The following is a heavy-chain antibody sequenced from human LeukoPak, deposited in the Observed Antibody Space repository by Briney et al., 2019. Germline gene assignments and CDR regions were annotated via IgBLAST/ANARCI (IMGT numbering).Heavy chain of an antibody. Sequence: SETLSLTCAVYGGSFSGYYWSWIRQPPGKGLEWIGEINHGGSTNYNPSLKSRVTISVDTSKNQFSLKLSSVTAADTAVYYCARGLGNPYYFDYWGQGTLVTVSS. CDR3: ARGLGNPYYFDY. D-gene: IGHD7-27*01. V-gene: IGHV4-34*01. CDR1: GGSFSGYY. CDR2: INHGGST. J-gene: IGHJ4*02.